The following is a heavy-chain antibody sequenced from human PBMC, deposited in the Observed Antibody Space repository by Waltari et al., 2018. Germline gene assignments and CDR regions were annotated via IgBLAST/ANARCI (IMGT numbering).Heavy chain of an antibody. D-gene: IGHD2-2*01. J-gene: IGHJ4*02. CDR1: GFTFSSYW. CDR2: IKQDGRAK. CDR3: ARWSTSCYVG. Sequence: EVQLVESGGGLVQPGGYLRLSCAASGFTFSSYWISWVNQVPGKGVGWVANIKQDGRAKYYVESVKCRFTSSRDNAKNSLYLQMNSLRAEDTAVYYCARWSTSCYVGWGQGTLVTVSS. V-gene: IGHV3-7*01.